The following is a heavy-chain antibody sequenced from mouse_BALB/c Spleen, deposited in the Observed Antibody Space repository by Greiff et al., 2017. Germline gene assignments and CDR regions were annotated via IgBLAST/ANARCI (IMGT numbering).Heavy chain of an antibody. CDR2: IRNKANGYTT. V-gene: IGHV7-3*02. J-gene: IGHJ3*01. Sequence: EVMLVESGGGLVQPGGSLRLSCATSGFTFTDYYMSWVRQPPGKALEWLGFIRNKANGYTTEYSASVKGRFTISRDNSQSILYLQMNTLRAEDSATYYCARDDYGSSYGAYWGQGTLVTVSA. D-gene: IGHD1-1*01. CDR3: ARDDYGSSYGAY. CDR1: GFTFTDYY.